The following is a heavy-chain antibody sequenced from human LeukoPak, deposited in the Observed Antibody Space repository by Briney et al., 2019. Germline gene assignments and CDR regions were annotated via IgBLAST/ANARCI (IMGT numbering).Heavy chain of an antibody. V-gene: IGHV1-2*02. Sequence: ASVKVSCKASGYTFTGYYIHWVRQAPGQGLEWMGWISPNTGGTNYAQKFQGRVTITRDTSISTAYMELSSLRSDDTAVYYCARGPSGDYWGQGTLVIVSS. CDR3: ARGPSGDY. J-gene: IGHJ4*02. CDR2: ISPNTGGT. CDR1: GYTFTGYY.